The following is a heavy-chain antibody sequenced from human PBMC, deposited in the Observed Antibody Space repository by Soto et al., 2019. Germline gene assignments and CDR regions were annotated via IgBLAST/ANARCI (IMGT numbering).Heavy chain of an antibody. D-gene: IGHD4-17*01. Sequence: DVQLVESGGGLVQPGRSLRLSCAASGFTFDDYAMHWVRQAPGKGLEWVSGISWNSGSIGYADSVKGRFTISRDNAKNSLYLQMNSLRAEDTALYYCAKGNYALDYWGQGTLVTVSS. V-gene: IGHV3-9*01. CDR3: AKGNYALDY. J-gene: IGHJ4*02. CDR1: GFTFDDYA. CDR2: ISWNSGSI.